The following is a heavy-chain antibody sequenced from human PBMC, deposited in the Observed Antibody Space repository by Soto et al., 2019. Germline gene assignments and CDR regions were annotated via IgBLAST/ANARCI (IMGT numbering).Heavy chain of an antibody. CDR1: GFTFSSYA. V-gene: IGHV3-30-3*01. J-gene: IGHJ5*02. CDR3: ARDHNPYGSGTGGGFDP. Sequence: QVQLVESGGGVVQPGRSLRLSCAASGFTFSSYAMHWVRQAPGKGLEWVAVISYDGSNKYYADAVKGRFTISRDKSKNTLYLQKNSLRAEDTAVYYCARDHNPYGSGTGGGFDPWGQGTPVTVPS. CDR2: ISYDGSNK. D-gene: IGHD3-10*01.